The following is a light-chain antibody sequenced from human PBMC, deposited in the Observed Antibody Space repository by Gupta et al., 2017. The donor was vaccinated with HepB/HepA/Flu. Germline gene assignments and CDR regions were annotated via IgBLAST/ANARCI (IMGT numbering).Light chain of an antibody. V-gene: IGKV1-33*01. J-gene: IGKJ2*01. Sequence: DIQMTQSPSSLSASVGDRVTITCQASQDISNYLNWYQQKPGKAPEVLIYDASNLETGVPSRFSGSGSGTDFTFTISSLQPEDIATYYCQQYDNLPRTFGQGTKLEIK. CDR1: QDISNY. CDR3: QQYDNLPRT. CDR2: DAS.